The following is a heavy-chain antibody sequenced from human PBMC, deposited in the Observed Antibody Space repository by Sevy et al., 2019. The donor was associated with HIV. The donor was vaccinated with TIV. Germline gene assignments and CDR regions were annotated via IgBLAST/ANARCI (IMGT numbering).Heavy chain of an antibody. D-gene: IGHD2-2*01. CDR2: IYNSGST. CDR3: ASVVVVPAAKYFYFYYMDV. CDR1: GDSISNYY. V-gene: IGHV4-59*01. J-gene: IGHJ6*03. Sequence: SETLSLTCTVSGDSISNYYGSWIRQPPGKGLEWIGYIYNSGSTNYNPSLKSRVTISVETSKNQFSPKLSSVTAADTAVYYCASVVVVPAAKYFYFYYMDVWGKGTTVTVSS.